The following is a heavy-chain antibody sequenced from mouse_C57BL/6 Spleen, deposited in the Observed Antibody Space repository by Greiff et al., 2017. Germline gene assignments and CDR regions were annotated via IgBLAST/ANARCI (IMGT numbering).Heavy chain of an antibody. CDR2: ISDGGSYT. J-gene: IGHJ2*01. Sequence: EVKVVESGGGLVKPGGSLKLSCAASGFTFSSYAMSWVRQTPEKRLEWVATISDGGSYTYYPDNVKGRFTISRDNAKKNLYLQMSHLKSEDTAMYYCAREDDYFDYWGQGTTLTVSS. CDR3: AREDDYFDY. V-gene: IGHV5-4*01. CDR1: GFTFSSYA.